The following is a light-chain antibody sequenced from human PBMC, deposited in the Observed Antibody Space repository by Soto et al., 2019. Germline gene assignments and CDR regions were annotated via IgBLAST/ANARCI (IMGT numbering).Light chain of an antibody. V-gene: IGKV1-39*01. CDR2: AAS. J-gene: IGKJ4*01. CDR1: RSISDC. Sequence: DIQMTQSPSTLSGSVGDRVTITCRASRSISDCLNWYKQKPGEAPELLIYAASTLQSGVPSRFSGSGSGTDFTITISSLQPEDSAAYYCQQSHSSPLTLGGGTKVDIK. CDR3: QQSHSSPLT.